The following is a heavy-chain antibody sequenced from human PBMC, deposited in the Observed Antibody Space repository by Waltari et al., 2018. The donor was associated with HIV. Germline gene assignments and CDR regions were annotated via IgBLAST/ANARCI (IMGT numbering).Heavy chain of an antibody. D-gene: IGHD3-22*01. J-gene: IGHJ4*02. CDR1: GGSTSSSSYY. V-gene: IGHV4-39*01. CDR3: ARHSLTYYYDSSGYSVAFDY. CDR2: IYYSGST. Sequence: QLQLQESGPGLVKPSETLSLTCTVSGGSTSSSSYYWGWIRQPPGKGLEWIGSIYYSGSTYYNPSLKSRVTISVDTSKNQFSLKLSSVTAADTAVYYCARHSLTYYYDSSGYSVAFDYWGQGTLVTVSS.